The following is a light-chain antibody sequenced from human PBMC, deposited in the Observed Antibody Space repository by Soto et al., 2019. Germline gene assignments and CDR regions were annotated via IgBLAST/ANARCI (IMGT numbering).Light chain of an antibody. CDR3: QQYNSYSPWT. Sequence: IQMTQSRSTLSASVGDRVTITCRASQSISSWLAWYQQKPGKAPKLLIYKASSLESGVPSRFSGSGSGTEFTLTISSLQPDDFATYYCQQYNSYSPWTFGQGTKVDIK. CDR2: KAS. CDR1: QSISSW. V-gene: IGKV1-5*03. J-gene: IGKJ1*01.